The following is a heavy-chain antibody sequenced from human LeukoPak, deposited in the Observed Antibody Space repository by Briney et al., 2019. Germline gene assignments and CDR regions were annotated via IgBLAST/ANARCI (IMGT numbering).Heavy chain of an antibody. CDR1: GFTFSSYW. J-gene: IGHJ4*02. CDR3: ARVMGLLWFGELLFDY. D-gene: IGHD3-10*01. Sequence: GGSLRLSCAASGFTFSSYWMSWVRQAPGKGLEWAANIKQDGSEKYYVDSVKGRFTISRDNAKNSLYLQMNSLRAEDTAVYYCARVMGLLWFGELLFDYWGQGTLVTVSS. CDR2: IKQDGSEK. V-gene: IGHV3-7*03.